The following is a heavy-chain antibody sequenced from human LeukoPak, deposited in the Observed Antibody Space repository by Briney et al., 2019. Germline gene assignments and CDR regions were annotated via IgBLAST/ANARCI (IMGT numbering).Heavy chain of an antibody. CDR3: ARVITRRTNWFDP. V-gene: IGHV4-4*07. CDR2: IYSGGST. CDR1: GGSISGYY. J-gene: IGHJ5*02. Sequence: SETLSLTCTVSGGSISGYYWSWIRQLAGKGLEWIGRIYSGGSTNYSPSLKSRVAMSVDTSKNQFSLTLSSVTAADTAVYYCARVITRRTNWFDPWGQGTLVTVSS. D-gene: IGHD1-14*01.